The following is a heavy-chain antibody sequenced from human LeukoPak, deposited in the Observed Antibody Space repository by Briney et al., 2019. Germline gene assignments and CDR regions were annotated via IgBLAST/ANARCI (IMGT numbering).Heavy chain of an antibody. J-gene: IGHJ4*02. CDR1: GFTFSSYA. Sequence: GGSLRLSCAASGFTFSSYAMSWVRQAPGKGLEWVSAISGSGGSTYYADSVKGRFPISRDNSKNTLYLQMNSLRAEDTAVYYCAKPLPGGIVVVPAALTGFDYWGQGTLVTVSS. CDR2: ISGSGGST. CDR3: AKPLPGGIVVVPAALTGFDY. V-gene: IGHV3-23*01. D-gene: IGHD2-2*01.